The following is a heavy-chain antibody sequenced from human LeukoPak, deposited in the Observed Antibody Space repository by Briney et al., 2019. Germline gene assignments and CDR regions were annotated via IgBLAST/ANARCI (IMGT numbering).Heavy chain of an antibody. CDR3: ATGTYYYDSSGYYYAY. Sequence: GASVKVSCKVSGYTLTELSMHWLRQAPGKGLEWMGGFDPEDGETIYAQKFQGRVTMTEDTSTDTAYMELSSLRSEDTAVYYCATGTYYYDSSGYYYAYWGQGTLVTVSS. J-gene: IGHJ4*02. V-gene: IGHV1-24*01. CDR1: GYTLTELS. CDR2: FDPEDGET. D-gene: IGHD3-22*01.